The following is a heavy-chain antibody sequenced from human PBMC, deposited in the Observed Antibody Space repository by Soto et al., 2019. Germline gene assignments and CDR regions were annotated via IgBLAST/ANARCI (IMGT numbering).Heavy chain of an antibody. J-gene: IGHJ3*02. CDR2: ISNRGSSI. D-gene: IGHD3-3*01. V-gene: IGHV3-11*01. Sequence: QVQLVESGGGLVKPGGSLRLSCAASGFTFSDYYMSWIRQAPGKGLEWVSHISNRGSSIYYADSVKGRVAISRDNAKNSLYLQMNRLRAEDTAVYYCARGIFGVVNDAFDIWGQGTMVTVSS. CDR3: ARGIFGVVNDAFDI. CDR1: GFTFSDYY.